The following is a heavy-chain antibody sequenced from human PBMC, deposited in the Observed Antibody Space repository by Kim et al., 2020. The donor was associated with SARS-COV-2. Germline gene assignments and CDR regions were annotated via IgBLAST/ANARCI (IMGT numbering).Heavy chain of an antibody. V-gene: IGHV1-46*01. CDR3: ARDRTRYSIDY. J-gene: IGHJ4*02. Sequence: TSYAQKFQGRVTMTRDTSTSTVYMELSSLRSEDTAVYYCARDRTRYSIDYWGQGTLVTVSS. D-gene: IGHD3-9*01. CDR2: T.